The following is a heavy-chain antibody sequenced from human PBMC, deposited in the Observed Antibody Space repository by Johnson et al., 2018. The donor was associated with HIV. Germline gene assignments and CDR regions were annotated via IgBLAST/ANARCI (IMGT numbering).Heavy chain of an antibody. D-gene: IGHD5-18*01. CDR2: IGTKSDNYAT. J-gene: IGHJ3*02. V-gene: IGHV3-73*01. CDR3: AREVGIQLWSSDAFDI. CDR1: GFTFSGSA. Sequence: VQVVESGGGLVTPGGSVKLSCQGSGFTFSGSAMHWVRQSPGKGLEWVGHIGTKSDNYATEYAASLKGRFIVSRDDSKNTAYLQMNSLKIEDTAVYYCAREVGIQLWSSDAFDIWGQGTMVTVSS.